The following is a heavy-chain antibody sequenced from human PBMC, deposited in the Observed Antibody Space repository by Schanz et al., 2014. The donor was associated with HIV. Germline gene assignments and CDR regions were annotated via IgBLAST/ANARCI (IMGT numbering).Heavy chain of an antibody. J-gene: IGHJ4*02. V-gene: IGHV3-30*03. Sequence: QVQLVESGGGVVQPGTSLRLSCAASGFPFSGFGIHWVRQAPGKGLDWVAVISYDGSNQYYADSVKGRFTISRDNSKNTLYLQMTSLRAEDTAVYYCARDRQWQDYWGQGTLVTVSS. CDR3: ARDRQWQDY. CDR2: ISYDGSNQ. CDR1: GFPFSGFG. D-gene: IGHD6-19*01.